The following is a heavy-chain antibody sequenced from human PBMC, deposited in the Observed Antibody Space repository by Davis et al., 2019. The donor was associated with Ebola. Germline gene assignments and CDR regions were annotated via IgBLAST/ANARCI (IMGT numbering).Heavy chain of an antibody. CDR3: ASDPFLYSSSWTGVDY. V-gene: IGHV3-23*01. D-gene: IGHD6-13*01. CDR1: GFIFSSYA. J-gene: IGHJ4*02. CDR2: ISGSGGNT. Sequence: GGSLRLSCAASGFIFSSYAVSWVRQAPGKGLEWVSAISGSGGNTYYADSVKGRFTISRDNAKNSLYLQMNSLRAEDTAVYYCASDPFLYSSSWTGVDYWGQGTLVTVSS.